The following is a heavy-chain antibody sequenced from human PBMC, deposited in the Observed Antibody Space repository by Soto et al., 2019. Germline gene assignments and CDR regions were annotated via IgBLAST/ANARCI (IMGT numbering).Heavy chain of an antibody. CDR3: ARVMGVASGGPVAY. Sequence: QVQLQESGPGLVKPSGTLSLTCAVSGGSISTNNWWSWVRRPPGKGLEWIGEIYQSGNTNYNSSLKSRVTISIDKSRNEFSLNVRSVTAADTAVYYCARVMGVASGGPVAYWGQGALVSVSS. V-gene: IGHV4-4*02. CDR1: GGSISTNNW. CDR2: IYQSGNT. J-gene: IGHJ4*02. D-gene: IGHD2-15*01.